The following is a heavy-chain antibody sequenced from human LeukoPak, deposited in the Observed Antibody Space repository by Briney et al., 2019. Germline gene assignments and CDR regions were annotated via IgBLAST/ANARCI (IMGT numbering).Heavy chain of an antibody. J-gene: IGHJ4*02. D-gene: IGHD2-8*01. CDR1: GGSISSYY. CDR2: IYYSGST. V-gene: IGHV4-59*08. CDR3: ARGPVSHDFDY. Sequence: PSETLSLTCTVSGGSISSYYWSWIRQPPGKGLEWIGYIYYSGSTYYNPSLKSRVTISVDTSKNQFSLKLSSVTAADTAVYYCARGPVSHDFDYWGQGTLVTVSS.